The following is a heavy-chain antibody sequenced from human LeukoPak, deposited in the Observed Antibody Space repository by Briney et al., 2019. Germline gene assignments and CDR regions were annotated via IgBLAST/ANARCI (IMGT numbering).Heavy chain of an antibody. J-gene: IGHJ4*02. D-gene: IGHD6-13*01. CDR1: GGSISSSSYY. V-gene: IGHV4-39*07. CDR3: TALGIAAAGMDY. Sequence: SETLSLTCTVSGGSISSSSYYWGWIRQPPGKGLEWIGSIYYSGSTYYNPSLKSRVTISVDTSKNQFSLKLSSVTAADTAVYFCTALGIAAAGMDYWGQGTLVTVSS. CDR2: IYYSGST.